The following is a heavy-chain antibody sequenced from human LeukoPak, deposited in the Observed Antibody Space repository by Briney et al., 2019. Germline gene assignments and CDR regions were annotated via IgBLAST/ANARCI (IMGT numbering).Heavy chain of an antibody. CDR2: IKQDGSEK. Sequence: PGGSLRLSCAASGFTFSSYWMSWVRQAPGKGLEWVANIKQDGSEKYYVDSVKGRFTISRDNAKSSLYLQMNSLRAEDTAVYYCARDQVDDILTGYWYMDVWGKGTTVTISS. CDR3: ARDQVDDILTGYWYMDV. J-gene: IGHJ6*03. V-gene: IGHV3-7*01. D-gene: IGHD3-9*01. CDR1: GFTFSSYW.